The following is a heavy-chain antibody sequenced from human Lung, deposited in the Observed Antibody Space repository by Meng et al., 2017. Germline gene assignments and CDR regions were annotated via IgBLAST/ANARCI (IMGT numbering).Heavy chain of an antibody. Sequence: EVLVGECGGGLVKPGGSLSLSCEGSGFTFSNAYMTWVRQVPGKRLEWVGRIKSKPDGETIDYAAPVKGRFTISRDDSKNTVYLQMNSLKTEDTAVYYCSGHIDYWGQGTLVTVSS. CDR3: SGHIDY. CDR2: IKSKPDGETI. J-gene: IGHJ4*02. D-gene: IGHD5-12*01. CDR1: GFTFSNAY. V-gene: IGHV3-15*01.